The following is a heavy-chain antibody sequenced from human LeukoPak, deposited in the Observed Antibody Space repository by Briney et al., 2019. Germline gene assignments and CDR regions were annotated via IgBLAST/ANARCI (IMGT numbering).Heavy chain of an antibody. CDR3: ARGATYAYYQDY. Sequence: GGSLRLSCAASGFTFSSYWMHWVRQAPGKGLVWVSRINSDGSTTNYADSVKGRFTISRDNAKNTLFLQMNSLRAEDTAVYYCARGATYAYYQDYWGQGTLVTVSS. CDR1: GFTFSSYW. V-gene: IGHV3-74*01. D-gene: IGHD1-26*01. CDR2: INSDGSTT. J-gene: IGHJ4*02.